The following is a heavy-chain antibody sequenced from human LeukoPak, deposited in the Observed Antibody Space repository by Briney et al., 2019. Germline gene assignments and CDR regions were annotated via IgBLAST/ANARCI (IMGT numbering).Heavy chain of an antibody. CDR3: AGGQEVSRKDQYDFWWYYYYGMDV. V-gene: IGHV3-48*03. CDR1: GFTFSSYE. J-gene: IGHJ6*02. CDR2: IISSGSTI. Sequence: PGGSLTLSCAASGFTFSSYEMSWVRQAPGKGLEWVSYIISSGSTISYADSMKGRFTISRDNAKNSLYLQMNSLRAEDTAVYYCAGGQEVSRKDQYDFWWYYYYGMDVWGQGTTVTVSS. D-gene: IGHD3-3*01.